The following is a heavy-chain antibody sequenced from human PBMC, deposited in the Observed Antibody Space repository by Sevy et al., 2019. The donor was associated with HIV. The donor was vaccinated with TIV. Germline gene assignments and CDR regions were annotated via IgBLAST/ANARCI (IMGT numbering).Heavy chain of an antibody. J-gene: IGHJ4*02. D-gene: IGHD2-15*01. CDR1: GFTFTDYA. V-gene: IGHV3-49*04. CDR2: FKRKADGGTR. CDR3: TWWKGAQSVFDY. Sequence: GGSLRLSCTASGFTFTDYAMNWVRQSPGKGLEWVAFFKRKADGGTRDHAASVKGRFTISRDDSKNIAYLQMNDLKTEDTGVYYCTWWKGAQSVFDYWGQGALVTVS.